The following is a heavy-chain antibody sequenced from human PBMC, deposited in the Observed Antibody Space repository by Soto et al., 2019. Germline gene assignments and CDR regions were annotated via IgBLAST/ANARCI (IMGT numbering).Heavy chain of an antibody. D-gene: IGHD3-22*01. CDR1: GLTLSGYY. Sequence: PGGSLRLSCAASGLTLSGYYMSWIRQAPGKGLEWVSYISSSSDYTNHADSVKGRFTISRDNAKNSLYLQMNSLRAEDTAVYYCAREDYYDGSGYYSYWGQGTLVTVSS. CDR3: AREDYYDGSGYYSY. CDR2: ISSSSDYT. V-gene: IGHV3-11*05. J-gene: IGHJ4*02.